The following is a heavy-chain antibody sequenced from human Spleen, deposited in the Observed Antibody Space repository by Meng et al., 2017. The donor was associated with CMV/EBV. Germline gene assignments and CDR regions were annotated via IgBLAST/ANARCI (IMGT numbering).Heavy chain of an antibody. V-gene: IGHV1-18*01. CDR3: ARGRGDDLWSGFYYYFDN. CDR2: ISAYNRDT. CDR1: GYTFTNYG. J-gene: IGHJ4*02. Sequence: ASVKVSCKASGYTFTNYGISWVRQAPGQGLEWMGWISAYNRDTYYAQKFQGRVTMTTDTSTSIAYMELRSLRSDDTAIFYCARGRGDDLWSGFYYYFDNWGQGALVTVSS. D-gene: IGHD3-3*01.